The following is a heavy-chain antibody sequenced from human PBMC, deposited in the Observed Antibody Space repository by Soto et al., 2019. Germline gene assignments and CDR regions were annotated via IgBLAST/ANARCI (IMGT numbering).Heavy chain of an antibody. J-gene: IGHJ3*02. CDR1: GYSFTSYW. V-gene: IGHV5-51*01. CDR3: ASPVHGYNLPFDAFDI. D-gene: IGHD5-12*01. CDR2: IYPGDSDT. Sequence: GESLKISCKGSGYSFTSYWIGWVRQMPGKGLEWMGIIYPGDSDTRYSPSFQGQVTISADKSISTAYLQWSSLKASDTAMYYCASPVHGYNLPFDAFDIWGQGTMVTVS.